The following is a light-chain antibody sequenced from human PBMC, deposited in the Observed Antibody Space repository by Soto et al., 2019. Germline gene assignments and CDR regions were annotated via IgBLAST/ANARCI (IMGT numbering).Light chain of an antibody. CDR1: QSVSSSY. Sequence: EIVLTQSPGTLSLSPGERATLSCRASQSVSSSYLAWYQQKPGQAPRLLIYGASTRVTGIPDRFSGSGSGTDFTLTISRLEPEDFAVYYCQQYGRSFGQGTKVDIK. V-gene: IGKV3-20*01. CDR3: QQYGRS. CDR2: GAS. J-gene: IGKJ1*01.